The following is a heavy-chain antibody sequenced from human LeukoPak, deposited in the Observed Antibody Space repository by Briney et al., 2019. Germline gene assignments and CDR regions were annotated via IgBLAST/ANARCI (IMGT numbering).Heavy chain of an antibody. J-gene: IGHJ3*02. CDR1: GYSFTSYW. D-gene: IGHD4-17*01. CDR2: IDPSDSYT. CDR3: ARHRGGDYGLDAFDI. Sequence: PGESLRISCKDSGYSFTSYWISWVRQMPGKGLEWMGRIDPSDSYTNYSPSFQGHVTISADKSISTAYLQWSSLKASDTAMYYCARHRGGDYGLDAFDIWGQGTVVTVSS. V-gene: IGHV5-10-1*01.